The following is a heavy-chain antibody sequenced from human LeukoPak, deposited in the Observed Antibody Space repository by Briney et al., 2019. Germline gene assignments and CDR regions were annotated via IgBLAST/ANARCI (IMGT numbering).Heavy chain of an antibody. J-gene: IGHJ4*02. D-gene: IGHD6-6*01. CDR1: GFTFSSYA. CDR2: ISYDGSNK. CDR3: ARDRSTQLYGPLDY. V-gene: IGHV3-30-3*01. Sequence: GGSLRLSCAASGFTFSSYAMHWVRQAPGKGLEGVAVISYDGSNKYYADSVKGRFTISRDNSKNTLYLQMNSLRAEDTAVYYCARDRSTQLYGPLDYWGQGTLVTVSS.